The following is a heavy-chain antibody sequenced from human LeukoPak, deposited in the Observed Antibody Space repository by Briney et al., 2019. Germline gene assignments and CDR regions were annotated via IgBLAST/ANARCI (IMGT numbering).Heavy chain of an antibody. CDR2: IYHSGST. CDR3: ARGVVVSPAPLYYMDV. V-gene: IGHV4-38-2*01. J-gene: IGHJ6*03. D-gene: IGHD2-15*01. CDR1: GYSINSGCY. Sequence: SEALSLTCAVSGYSINSGCYWGWIRQPPGSGREWICSIYHSGSTDYNPSLKSRVTMSVDTSKDQFSLKLSSVTAADTAVYYCARGVVVSPAPLYYMDVWGKGATVTVS.